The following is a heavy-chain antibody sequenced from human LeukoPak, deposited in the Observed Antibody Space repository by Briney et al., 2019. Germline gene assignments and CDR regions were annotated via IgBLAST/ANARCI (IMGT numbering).Heavy chain of an antibody. Sequence: TGGSLRLSCAASGFTFSSYGMHWVRQAPGKGLEWVAVISYDGSNKYYADSVKGRFTISRDNSKNTLYLQMNSLRAEDTAVYYCARDDLIYNYYGMDVWGQGTTVTVSS. J-gene: IGHJ6*02. V-gene: IGHV3-30*03. CDR2: ISYDGSNK. CDR1: GFTFSSYG. CDR3: ARDDLIYNYYGMDV.